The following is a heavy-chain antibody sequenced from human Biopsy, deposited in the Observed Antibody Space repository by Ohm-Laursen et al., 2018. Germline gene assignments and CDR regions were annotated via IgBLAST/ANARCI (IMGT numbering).Heavy chain of an antibody. D-gene: IGHD3-22*01. CDR2: ITHSGYT. J-gene: IGHJ2*01. CDR1: SGSFSSNY. Sequence: SQTLSLTCAVYSGSFSSNYWTWIRQPPGKGLEWIGEITHSGYTNYNPSLKSRVTVSVDTSKNHFSLRLRSVTPADTAIYYCARDRGYYSDRTVPGYFDLWGRGTLVTVSS. V-gene: IGHV4-34*01. CDR3: ARDRGYYSDRTVPGYFDL.